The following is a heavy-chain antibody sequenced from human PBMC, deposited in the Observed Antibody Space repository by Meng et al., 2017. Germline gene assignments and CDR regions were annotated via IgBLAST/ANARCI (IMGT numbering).Heavy chain of an antibody. CDR1: GYTFTGYY. J-gene: IGHJ6*02. CDR2: INPNSGGT. D-gene: IGHD4-17*01. CDR3: ARGGRYGDYDSAYYYYGMDV. Sequence: ASVKVSCKASGYTFTGYYMHWVRQAPGQGLEWMGWINPNSGGTNYAQKFQGRVTMTRDTSISTAYMELSRLRSDNTTGYYCARGGRYGDYDSAYYYYGMDVWGQGTMVTVSS. V-gene: IGHV1-2*02.